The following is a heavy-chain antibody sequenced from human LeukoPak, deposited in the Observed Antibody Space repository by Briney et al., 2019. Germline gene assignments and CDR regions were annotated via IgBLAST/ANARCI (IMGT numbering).Heavy chain of an antibody. CDR3: TREAVAGPGAYGSGLDY. CDR2: IYGGGST. V-gene: IGHV3-66*01. CDR1: GFTVSSNY. Sequence: GGSLRLSCAASGFTVSSNYMSWVRQAPGKGLEWVSVIYGGGSTYYADSVKGRFTISRDDSKSIAYLQMNSLKTEDTAVYYCTREAVAGPGAYGSGLDYWGQGTLVTVSS. J-gene: IGHJ4*02. D-gene: IGHD6-19*01.